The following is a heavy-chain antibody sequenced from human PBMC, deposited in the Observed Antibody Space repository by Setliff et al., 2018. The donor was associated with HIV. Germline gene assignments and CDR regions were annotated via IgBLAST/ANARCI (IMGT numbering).Heavy chain of an antibody. CDR2: IKEDGSTK. CDR3: ARDFCDSSCSSGYGYFDH. CDR1: GFTFSKYW. J-gene: IGHJ4*02. D-gene: IGHD6-13*01. Sequence: PGGSLRLSCVASGFTFSKYWMSWVRQAPGKGLELVASIKEDGSTKYYVDSVKGRFTVSRDSAKNSLYLQVNSLRAEDTAVYYCARDFCDSSCSSGYGYFDHWGQGTLVTVSS. V-gene: IGHV3-7*03.